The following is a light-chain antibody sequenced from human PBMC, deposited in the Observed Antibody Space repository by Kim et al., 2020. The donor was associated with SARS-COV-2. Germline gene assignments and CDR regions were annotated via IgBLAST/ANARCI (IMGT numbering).Light chain of an antibody. J-gene: IGKJ2*01. CDR1: QSVSSN. V-gene: IGKV3-15*01. Sequence: EIVMTQSPATLSVSPGERATLSCRPSQSVSSNLAWFQQKPCQAPRLLIYGASTRATGIPARFSGSGSGTEFTLTISSLQSEDFAVYYCQQYNNWPPYTFGQGTELEI. CDR3: QQYNNWPPYT. CDR2: GAS.